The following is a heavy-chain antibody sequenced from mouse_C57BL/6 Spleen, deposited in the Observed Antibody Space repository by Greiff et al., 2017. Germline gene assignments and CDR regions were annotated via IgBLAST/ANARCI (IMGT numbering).Heavy chain of an antibody. V-gene: IGHV1-82*01. CDR1: GYAFSSSW. CDR2: IYPGDGDT. D-gene: IGHD1-1*01. Sequence: VQLQQSGPELVKPGASVKISCKASGYAFSSSWMNWVKQRPGKGLEWIGRIYPGDGDTNYNGKFKGNATLTADKSSSTAYRQLSSLTSEDSAVYFCARYTDYGSSIDYWGQGTTLTVSS. CDR3: ARYTDYGSSIDY. J-gene: IGHJ2*01.